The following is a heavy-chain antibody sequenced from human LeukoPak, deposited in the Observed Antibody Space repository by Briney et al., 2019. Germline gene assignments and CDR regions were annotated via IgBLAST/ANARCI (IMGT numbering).Heavy chain of an antibody. CDR2: IRSKAYGGTT. J-gene: IGHJ6*02. Sequence: GSLRLSCTASGFTFGDYAMSWVRQAPGKGLEWVGFIRSKAYGGTTEYAASVKGRFTISRDDSKSIAYLQMNSLKTEDTAVYYCTREGWARTTRPYYYYYGMDVWGQGTTVTVSS. V-gene: IGHV3-49*04. CDR1: GFTFGDYA. CDR3: TREGWARTTRPYYYYYGMDV. D-gene: IGHD1-7*01.